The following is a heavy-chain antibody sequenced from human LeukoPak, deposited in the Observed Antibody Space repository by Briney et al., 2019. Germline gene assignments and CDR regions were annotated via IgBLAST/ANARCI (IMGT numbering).Heavy chain of an antibody. J-gene: IGHJ4*02. CDR3: TTEDFYQNLFDY. V-gene: IGHV3-49*04. CDR1: GFPFGDYA. Sequence: PGGALRLCCTASGFPFGDYAMTWAPQAPGKGLEWVGFIRSKAYGGTTEYAASVKGRFTISRDDSKSIAYLQMNSLKTEDTAVYYCTTEDFYQNLFDYWGQGTLVTVSS. D-gene: IGHD2/OR15-2a*01. CDR2: IRSKAYGGTT.